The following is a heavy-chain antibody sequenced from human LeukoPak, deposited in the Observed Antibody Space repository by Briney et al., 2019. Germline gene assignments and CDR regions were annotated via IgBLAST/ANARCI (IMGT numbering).Heavy chain of an antibody. D-gene: IGHD1-26*01. Sequence: PGGSLRLSCAASGFTFSIHAMSWVRQAPGKGLEWVSSISTSGVSTNYADSVKGRFTISRDNSKSMVYLQMNSLRAEDTAVYYCAKNTSGTYLDYWGQGILVTVSS. CDR1: GFTFSIHA. V-gene: IGHV3-23*01. CDR3: AKNTSGTYLDY. CDR2: ISTSGVST. J-gene: IGHJ4*02.